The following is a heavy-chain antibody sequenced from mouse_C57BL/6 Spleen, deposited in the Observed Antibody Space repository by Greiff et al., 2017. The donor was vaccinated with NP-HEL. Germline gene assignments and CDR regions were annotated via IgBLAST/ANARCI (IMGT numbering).Heavy chain of an antibody. CDR2: ISSGSSTI. CDR3: ARTYYYGSSPWFAY. CDR1: GFTFSDYG. J-gene: IGHJ3*01. D-gene: IGHD1-1*01. V-gene: IGHV5-17*01. Sequence: EVKLMESGGGLVKPGGSPKLSCAASGFTFSDYGMHWVRQAPEKGLEWVAYISSGSSTIYYADTVKGRFTISRDNAKNTLFLQMTSLRSEDTAMYYCARTYYYGSSPWFAYWGQGTLVTVSA.